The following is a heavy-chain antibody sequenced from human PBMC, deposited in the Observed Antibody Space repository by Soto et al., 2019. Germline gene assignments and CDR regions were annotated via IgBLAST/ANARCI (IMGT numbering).Heavy chain of an antibody. J-gene: IGHJ6*02. V-gene: IGHV3-23*01. CDR1: GFTFSSYA. D-gene: IGHD6-6*01. Sequence: EVQLLESGGGLVQPGGSLRLSCAASGFTFSSYAMTWVRQAPGKGLEWVSAISGSGGTTYHADSVKGRFTISRDISKNTLYLQMNSLRAEDAAVYYCAKPPYSSSSYYYYGMDVWGQGTTVTVSS. CDR2: ISGSGGTT. CDR3: AKPPYSSSSYYYYGMDV.